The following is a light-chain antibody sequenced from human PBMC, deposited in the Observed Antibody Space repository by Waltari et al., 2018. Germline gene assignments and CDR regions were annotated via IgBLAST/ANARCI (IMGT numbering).Light chain of an antibody. Sequence: EIVLTQSPGTLSLSPGERATLSCRASQSISKYLAWYKQKPGQAPRLLIYHASSRAAGIPDRCSGSGSGTDFSLTISRLEPEDLAVYYCQHYESLPVTFGQGTKVEIK. CDR3: QHYESLPVT. V-gene: IGKV3-20*01. CDR2: HAS. J-gene: IGKJ1*01. CDR1: QSISKY.